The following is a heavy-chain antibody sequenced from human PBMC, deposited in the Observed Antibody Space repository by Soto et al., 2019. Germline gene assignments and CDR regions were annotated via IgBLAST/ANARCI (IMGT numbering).Heavy chain of an antibody. CDR2: VKTKSEGETT. CDR1: GFTFGDAW. V-gene: IGHV3-15*07. J-gene: IGHJ5*02. Sequence: VQLVESGGGWVKPGGSLTLSCVASGFTFGDAWMNWVRQAAGKGLEWVGHVKTKSEGETTEYAAPVKGRFTIWRDDSTNTLYLQMNSLKSEDTGKYFCTTLGPSWGQGTQVTVSS. CDR3: TTLGPS.